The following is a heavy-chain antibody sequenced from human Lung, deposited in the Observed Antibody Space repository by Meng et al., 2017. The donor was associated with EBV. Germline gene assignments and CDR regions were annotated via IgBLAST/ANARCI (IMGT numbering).Heavy chain of an antibody. CDR1: HYTFTGYG. Sequence: QVKVVQFGPEMMRPGASVKVSCTASHYTFTGYGVSWFRQAPGQGLEWMAWLGAHDGDTSHAPRFQGRITVTADRPTATAYMELRNLRSDDTGVYYCAKGTPRRRYAENWGQGTLVTVSS. CDR3: AKGTPRRRYAEN. V-gene: IGHV1-18*04. J-gene: IGHJ4*02. CDR2: LGAHDGDT. D-gene: IGHD1-1*01.